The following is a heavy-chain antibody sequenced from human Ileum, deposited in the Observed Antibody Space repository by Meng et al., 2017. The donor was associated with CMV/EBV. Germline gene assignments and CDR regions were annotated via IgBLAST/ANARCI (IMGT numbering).Heavy chain of an antibody. CDR1: GGSISSYY. Sequence: SDTLSLTFNVSGGSISSYYWSWTRQPPGKGLEWIGYIYYSGSTNYNPSLTSRVTISVDTYKNQFSLKLRSLTAADTDVYYCESVGLSSYYYGMDVWGQGTTVTVSS. J-gene: IGHJ6*02. D-gene: IGHD2/OR15-2a*01. CDR2: IYYSGST. V-gene: IGHV4-59*01. CDR3: ESVGLSSYYYGMDV.